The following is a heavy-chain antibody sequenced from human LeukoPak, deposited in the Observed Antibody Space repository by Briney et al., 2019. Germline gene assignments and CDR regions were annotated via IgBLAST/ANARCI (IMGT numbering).Heavy chain of an antibody. CDR3: ARLSGVKKDY. V-gene: IGHV1-18*01. CDR2: ITAYNGNT. Sequence: ASVKVSCKASGYTFTSYGTSWVRQAPGQGLEWMGWITAYNGNTNYAQKFQGRVTMTTDTSTSTAYMELRSLRSDDTAVYYCARLSGVKKDYWGQGTLVTVSS. D-gene: IGHD3-10*01. CDR1: GYTFTSYG. J-gene: IGHJ4*02.